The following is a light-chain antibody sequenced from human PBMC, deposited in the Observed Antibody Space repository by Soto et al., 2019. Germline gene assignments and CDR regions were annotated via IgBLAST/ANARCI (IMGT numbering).Light chain of an antibody. J-gene: IGKJ2*01. V-gene: IGKV3-11*01. CDR2: GAS. CDR3: QQYYSIPFT. CDR1: ENVRTF. Sequence: EVVLTQSPATLSLSPGERATLSCRASENVRTFVDWYQQKPGQAPRLLIYGASNRATGIPARFSGSGSGTDFTLTISNLEPEDFAVYYCQQYYSIPFTFGQGTKLEI.